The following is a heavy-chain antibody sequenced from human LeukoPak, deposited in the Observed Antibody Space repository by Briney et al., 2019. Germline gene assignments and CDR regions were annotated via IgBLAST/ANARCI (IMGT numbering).Heavy chain of an antibody. CDR2: ISGSGGST. D-gene: IGHD3-22*01. CDR1: GFTFRSYW. V-gene: IGHV3-23*01. J-gene: IGHJ4*02. Sequence: GGSLRLSCAASGFTFRSYWMHWVRHAPGKGLEWVSAISGSGGSTYYADSVKGRFTISRDNSKNTLYLQMNSLRAEDTAVYYCAKVRNYYDSSGYPPYFDYWGQGTLVTVSS. CDR3: AKVRNYYDSSGYPPYFDY.